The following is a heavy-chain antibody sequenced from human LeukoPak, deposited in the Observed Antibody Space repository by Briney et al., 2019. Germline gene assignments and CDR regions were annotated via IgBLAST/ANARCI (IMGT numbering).Heavy chain of an antibody. D-gene: IGHD3-22*01. CDR1: GGSISSYY. V-gene: IGHV4-4*07. J-gene: IGHJ3*02. CDR2: IYTSGST. CDR3: ARWYYDSSGYYLNAFDI. Sequence: SSETLSLTCTVSGGSISSYYWSWLRQPAGKGLEWIGRIYTSGSTNYNPSLKSRVTMSVDTSKNQFSLKLSSVTAADTAVYYCARWYYDSSGYYLNAFDIWGQGTMVTVSS.